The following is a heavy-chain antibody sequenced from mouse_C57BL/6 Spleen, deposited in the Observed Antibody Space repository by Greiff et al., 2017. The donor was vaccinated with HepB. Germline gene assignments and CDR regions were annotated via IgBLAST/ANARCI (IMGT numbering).Heavy chain of an antibody. Sequence: VQLQQSGAELVRPGASVKLSCKASGYTFTDYYINWVKQRPGQGLEWIARIYPGSGNTYYNEKFKGKATLTAEKSSSTAYMQLSSLTSEDSAVYFCALTAQATSYAMDYWGQGTSVTVSS. CDR2: IYPGSGNT. CDR1: GYTFTDYY. D-gene: IGHD3-2*02. J-gene: IGHJ4*01. CDR3: ALTAQATSYAMDY. V-gene: IGHV1-76*01.